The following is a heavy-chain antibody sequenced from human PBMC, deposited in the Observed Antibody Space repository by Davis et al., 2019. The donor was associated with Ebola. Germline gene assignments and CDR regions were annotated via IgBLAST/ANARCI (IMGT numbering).Heavy chain of an antibody. CDR1: GFTFGDYG. CDR3: AREAPFCGGDCLDY. D-gene: IGHD2-21*01. V-gene: IGHV3-48*04. J-gene: IGHJ4*02. CDR2: IDSSASTT. Sequence: PGGSLRLSCAASGFTFGDYGMSWVRQAPGKGLEWVSYIDSSASTTYYADSVKGRFTISRDNAKNSLFLQMNSLTAEDTALYYCAREAPFCGGDCLDYWGQGTLVTVSS.